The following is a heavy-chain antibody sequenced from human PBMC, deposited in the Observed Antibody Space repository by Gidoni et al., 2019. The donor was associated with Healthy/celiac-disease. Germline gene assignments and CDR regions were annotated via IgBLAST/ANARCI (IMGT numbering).Heavy chain of an antibody. J-gene: IGHJ4*02. Sequence: EVQLVESGGGLVQPGGSLRLSCAASGFTFGSFEMNWVRQAPGKGLEWVSYISSSGSTRYYADSVKGRFTISRDNAKNSLYLQMNSLRAEDTAVYYCARDWGYCSSTSCRADFDYWGQGTLVTVSS. CDR3: ARDWGYCSSTSCRADFDY. V-gene: IGHV3-48*03. CDR1: GFTFGSFE. D-gene: IGHD2-2*01. CDR2: ISSSGSTR.